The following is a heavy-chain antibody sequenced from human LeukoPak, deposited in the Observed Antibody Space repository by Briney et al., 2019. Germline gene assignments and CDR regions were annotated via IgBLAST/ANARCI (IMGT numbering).Heavy chain of an antibody. Sequence: GGSLRLSCAASGFTVSSNYMSWVRQAPGKGLEWVSVIYSGGSTYYADSVKGRFTISRDNPKNTLYLQMNSLRAEDTAVYYCARDANAVAGTVYYYMDVWGKGTTVTVSS. CDR3: ARDANAVAGTVYYYMDV. V-gene: IGHV3-53*01. D-gene: IGHD6-19*01. CDR1: GFTVSSNY. CDR2: IYSGGST. J-gene: IGHJ6*03.